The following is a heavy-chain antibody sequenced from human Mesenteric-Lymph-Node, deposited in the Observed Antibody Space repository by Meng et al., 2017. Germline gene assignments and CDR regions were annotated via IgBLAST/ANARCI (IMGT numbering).Heavy chain of an antibody. CDR3: ARGGGCSSSSCDLDY. CDR2: IYHSGST. J-gene: IGHJ4*02. CDR1: GASISSGNW. Sequence: QGRLQEPGPGLVKPSQTLSLPCTVSGASISSGNWWNWVRQPPGKGLEWIGDIYHSGSTNYNPSLKSRVTISVDKSKNQFSLKLSSVTAADTAMYYCARGGGCSSSSCDLDYWGQGVLVTVSS. D-gene: IGHD2-2*01. V-gene: IGHV4-4*02.